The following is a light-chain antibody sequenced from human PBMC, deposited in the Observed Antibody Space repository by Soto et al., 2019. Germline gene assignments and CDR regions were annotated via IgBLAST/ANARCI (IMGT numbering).Light chain of an antibody. J-gene: IGLJ1*01. V-gene: IGLV2-11*01. CDR2: DVT. CDR1: SSDVGGYNY. CDR3: CSYAGSYNWV. Sequence: QSALTQPRSVSGSPGQSVTISCTGTSSDVGGYNYVSWYEQHPVKAPKLMIYDVTKRPSGVPDRFSGSKSGNTASLTISGLQAEDEADYYCCSYAGSYNWVFGTGTKLTVL.